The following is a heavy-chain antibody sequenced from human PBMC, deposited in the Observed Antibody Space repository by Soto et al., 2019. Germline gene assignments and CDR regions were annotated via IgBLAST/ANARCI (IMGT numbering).Heavy chain of an antibody. CDR3: ARETRYYDFWSGYPSDYYYGMDV. Sequence: QVQLQESGPGLVKPSETLSLTCTVSGGSVSSGSYYWSWIRQPPGKGLEWIGYIYYSGSTNYNPSPKSRVTISVVTSKNHISLKLSSVTAADTAVYYCARETRYYDFWSGYPSDYYYGMDVWGQGTTVTVSS. D-gene: IGHD3-3*01. CDR1: GGSVSSGSYY. CDR2: IYYSGST. J-gene: IGHJ6*02. V-gene: IGHV4-61*03.